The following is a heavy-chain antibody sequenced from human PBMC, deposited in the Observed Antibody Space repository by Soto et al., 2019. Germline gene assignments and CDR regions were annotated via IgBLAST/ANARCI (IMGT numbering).Heavy chain of an antibody. Sequence: LRLSCAASGFTFSSYGMHWVRQAPGKGLEWVSYISSSGSTIYYADSVEGRFTISRDNAKNSLYLQMNSLRAEDTAVYYCARDQAPSSIAARPEVDAFDIWGQGTMVTVSS. CDR3: ARDQAPSSIAARPEVDAFDI. CDR2: ISSSGSTI. J-gene: IGHJ3*02. V-gene: IGHV3-48*03. D-gene: IGHD6-6*01. CDR1: GFTFSSYG.